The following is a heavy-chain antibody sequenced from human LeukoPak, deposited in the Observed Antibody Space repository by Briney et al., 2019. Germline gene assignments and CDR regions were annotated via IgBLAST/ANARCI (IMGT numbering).Heavy chain of an antibody. J-gene: IGHJ3*02. D-gene: IGHD6-19*01. Sequence: SQTLSLTCTVSGGSISSGGYYWSWIRQHPGKGLEWIGYIYYSGSTYYNPSLKSRVTISVDTSKNQFSLKLSSVTAADTAVYYCARSFSGWYGLDAFDIWGQGTMVTVSS. CDR2: IYYSGST. CDR1: GGSISSGGYY. V-gene: IGHV4-31*03. CDR3: ARSFSGWYGLDAFDI.